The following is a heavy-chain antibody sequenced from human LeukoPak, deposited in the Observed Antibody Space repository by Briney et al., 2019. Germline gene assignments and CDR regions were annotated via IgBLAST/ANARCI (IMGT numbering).Heavy chain of an antibody. V-gene: IGHV4-34*01. J-gene: IGHJ4*02. CDR3: ARGRDY. CDR1: GGPFSGYY. Sequence: PSETLSLTCAVSGGPFSGYYWSWVRQPPGKGLEWIGEINHSGSTNYNPSLKSRVTISVDTSKNQFSLKLSSVTAVDTAVYYCARGRDYWGQGTLVTVSS. CDR2: INHSGST.